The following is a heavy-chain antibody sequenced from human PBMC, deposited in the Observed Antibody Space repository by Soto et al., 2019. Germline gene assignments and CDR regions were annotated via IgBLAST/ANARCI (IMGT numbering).Heavy chain of an antibody. CDR3: AGSDYGGYYYYGMDV. D-gene: IGHD4-17*01. V-gene: IGHV3-33*01. CDR2: IWYDGSNK. CDR1: GFTFSSYG. Sequence: GGSLRLSCAASGFTFSSYGMHWVRQAPGKGLEWVAVIWYDGSNKYYADSVKGRFTIASDNSKNTLYLQMNSLRAEDTAVYYCAGSDYGGYYYYGMDVWGQGTTVTVSS. J-gene: IGHJ6*02.